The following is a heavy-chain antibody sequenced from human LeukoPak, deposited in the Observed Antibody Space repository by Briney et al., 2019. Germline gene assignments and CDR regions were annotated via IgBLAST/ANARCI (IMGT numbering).Heavy chain of an antibody. V-gene: IGHV4-31*03. Sequence: SETLSLTCSVSGGSINSGGYFWSWIRQHPGKGLEWIGYIHYRGTTYYNPSLKSRVTISIDTSENHFSLNVSSVTAADTAVYYCARAGSSGWYRNAFDIWGQGTLVTGSS. D-gene: IGHD6-19*01. J-gene: IGHJ3*02. CDR2: IHYRGTT. CDR1: GGSINSGGYF. CDR3: ARAGSSGWYRNAFDI.